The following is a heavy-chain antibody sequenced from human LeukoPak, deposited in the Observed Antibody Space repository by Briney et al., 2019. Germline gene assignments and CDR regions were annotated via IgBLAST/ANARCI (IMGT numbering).Heavy chain of an antibody. CDR3: ARDPGQWLAYWYFDL. CDR2: INPNSGGT. CDR1: GYTFTGYY. J-gene: IGHJ2*01. D-gene: IGHD6-19*01. Sequence: GASVKVSCKASGYTFTGYYMHWVRQAPGQGLEWMGWINPNSGGTNYAQKFQGRVTMTRDTSISTAYMELSRLRSDDTAVYYCARDPGQWLAYWYFDLWGRGTLVTVSS. V-gene: IGHV1-2*02.